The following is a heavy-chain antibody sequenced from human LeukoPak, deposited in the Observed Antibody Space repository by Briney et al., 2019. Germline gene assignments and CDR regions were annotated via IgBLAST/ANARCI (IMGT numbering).Heavy chain of an antibody. D-gene: IGHD6-19*01. CDR2: IYHSGST. V-gene: IGHV4-30-2*01. J-gene: IGHJ6*02. CDR1: GGSISSGGYS. CDR3: ARDPGSGYGMDV. Sequence: SETLSLTCAVSGGSISSGGYSWSWIRQPPGKGLEWIGYIYHSGSTYYNPSLKSRVTISVDTSKNQFSLKLSSVTAADTAVYYCARDPGSGYGMDVWGQGTTVTVSS.